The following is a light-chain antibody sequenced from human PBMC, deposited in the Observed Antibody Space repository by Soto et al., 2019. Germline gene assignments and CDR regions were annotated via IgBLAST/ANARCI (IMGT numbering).Light chain of an antibody. Sequence: EIVMTQSPATLSVSPGERATLSFRARQSVSSNLAWYQQKPGQAPRLLIYGASSRATGIPDRFSGSGSGTDFTLTISRLEPEDFAAYYCQQYGSSPFTFGGGNKVDIK. CDR3: QQYGSSPFT. CDR1: QSVSSN. J-gene: IGKJ4*01. CDR2: GAS. V-gene: IGKV3-20*01.